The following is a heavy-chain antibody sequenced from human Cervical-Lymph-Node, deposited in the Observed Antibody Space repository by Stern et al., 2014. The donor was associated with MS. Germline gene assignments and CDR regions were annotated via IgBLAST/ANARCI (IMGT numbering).Heavy chain of an antibody. CDR2: IYYGGTP. CDR3: ARPGIAVAGPFDY. V-gene: IGHV4-39*01. CDR1: GGSISSSSYY. D-gene: IGHD6-19*01. J-gene: IGHJ4*02. Sequence: QVQLQESGPGLVKPSETLSLTCTVSGGSISSSSYYWGWIRQPPGKGLEWIGIIYYGGTPYTNPSIKSRVTISVDTSKNQFSLKLSSVTAADTAVYYCARPGIAVAGPFDYWGQGTLVTVSS.